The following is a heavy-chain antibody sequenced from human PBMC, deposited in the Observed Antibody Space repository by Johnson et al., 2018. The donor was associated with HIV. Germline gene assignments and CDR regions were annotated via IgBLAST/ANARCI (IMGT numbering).Heavy chain of an antibody. Sequence: VQVVESGGGVVQPGRSLRLSCAASGFTFSSYSMHWVRQAPGKGLEWVAVISYDGSNKYYADSVKGRFTISRDNSKNTRYLQMNSLRAEDTAVYYCARDFPGGTVAFDIWGQGTMVTVSS. CDR2: ISYDGSNK. CDR3: ARDFPGGTVAFDI. D-gene: IGHD2-8*02. CDR1: GFTFSSYS. J-gene: IGHJ3*02. V-gene: IGHV3-30-3*01.